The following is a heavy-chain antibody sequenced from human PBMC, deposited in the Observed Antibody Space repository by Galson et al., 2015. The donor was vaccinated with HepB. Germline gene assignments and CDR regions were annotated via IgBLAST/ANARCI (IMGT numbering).Heavy chain of an antibody. J-gene: IGHJ4*02. CDR1: GGTFSSYA. Sequence: SVKVSCKASGGTFSSYAISWVRQAPGQGLEWMGRIIPILGIANYAQKFQGRVTITADKSTSTAYMELSSLRSEDTAVYYCASPGYCSGGSCYSGGYYFDYWGQGTLVTVSS. CDR2: IIPILGIA. CDR3: ASPGYCSGGSCYSGGYYFDY. V-gene: IGHV1-69*04. D-gene: IGHD2-15*01.